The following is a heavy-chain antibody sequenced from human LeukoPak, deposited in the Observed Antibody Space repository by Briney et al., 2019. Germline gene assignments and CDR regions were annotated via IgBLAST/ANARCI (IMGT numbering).Heavy chain of an antibody. D-gene: IGHD3-22*01. CDR3: ARDQYYYDSSESWYFDL. J-gene: IGHJ2*01. Sequence: GGSLRLSCAASGFTVSSNYMSWVRQAPGKGLEWVSSISSSSSYIYYADSVKGRFTISRDNAKNSLYLQMNSLRAEDTAVYYCARDQYYYDSSESWYFDLWGRGTLVTVSS. V-gene: IGHV3-21*01. CDR2: ISSSSSYI. CDR1: GFTVSSNY.